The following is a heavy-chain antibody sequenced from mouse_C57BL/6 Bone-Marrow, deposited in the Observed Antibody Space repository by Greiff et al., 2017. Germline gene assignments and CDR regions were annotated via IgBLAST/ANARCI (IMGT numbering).Heavy chain of an antibody. D-gene: IGHD2-1*01. V-gene: IGHV1-69*01. CDR2: IDPSDSYN. CDR1: GYTFTSYW. J-gene: IGHJ4*01. CDR3: ARRGNYFYAMDY. Sequence: QVQLQQPGAELVMPGASVKLSCKASGYTFTSYWMHWVKQRPGQGLEWIGEIDPSDSYNNYNQKFKGKSTLTVDKSSSTAYMQLSSLTSEDSAVYYCARRGNYFYAMDYWGQGTSVTVAS.